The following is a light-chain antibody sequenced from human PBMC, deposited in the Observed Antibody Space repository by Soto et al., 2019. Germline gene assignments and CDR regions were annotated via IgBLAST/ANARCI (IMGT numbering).Light chain of an antibody. J-gene: IGKJ1*01. CDR1: QSISSY. CDR2: AAS. CDR3: QQSYRTPPT. Sequence: DIQMTQSPSSLSASVGDRVTITCRASQSISSYLNWYQQQPGKAPKLLIYAASSLQSGVPSRFSGSGSGTDFTLTSSSLQPEDFATYYWQQSYRTPPTFGQGTKVEIK. V-gene: IGKV1-39*01.